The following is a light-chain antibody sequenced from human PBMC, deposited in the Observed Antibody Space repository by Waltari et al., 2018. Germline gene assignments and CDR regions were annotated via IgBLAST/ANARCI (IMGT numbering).Light chain of an antibody. V-gene: IGLV3-19*01. CDR1: SLRSYY. CDR3: HSRDASGVAGS. Sequence: SSELTQDPAVSVAMGQTVRITCQGDSLRSYYASWYQQRPGQAPILVIYDKNNRPSGVPARFSGSSAHNTGSLTITGAQAEDEASYYCHSRDASGVAGSFGGGTMLTVL. J-gene: IGLJ2*01. CDR2: DKN.